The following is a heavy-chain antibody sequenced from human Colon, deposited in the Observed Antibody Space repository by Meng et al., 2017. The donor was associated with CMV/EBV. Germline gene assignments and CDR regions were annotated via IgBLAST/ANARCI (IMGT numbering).Heavy chain of an antibody. J-gene: IGHJ6*02. CDR3: AKDGGRYSPGPGYYYGMDV. D-gene: IGHD6-13*01. CDR1: GFTFSSSW. Sequence: GESLKISCAVSGFTFSSSWMHWVCRAPEKGLEWVAFIRYDGSNKYYADSVKGRFTISRDNSKNTLYLQMNSLRAEDTAVYYCAKDGGRYSPGPGYYYGMDVWGQGTTVTVSS. CDR2: IRYDGSNK. V-gene: IGHV3-30*02.